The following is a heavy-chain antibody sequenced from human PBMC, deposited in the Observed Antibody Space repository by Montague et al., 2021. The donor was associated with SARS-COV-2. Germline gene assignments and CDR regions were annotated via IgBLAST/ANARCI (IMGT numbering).Heavy chain of an antibody. CDR2: IYYSGST. V-gene: IGHV4-59*08. CDR1: GGSISSYY. D-gene: IGHD3-10*01. J-gene: IGHJ3*02. CDR3: VRRGQGTMVRGVIISAFDI. Sequence: SETLSLTCTVSGGSISSYYWSWIRQPPGKGLEWIGYIYYSGSTDYNPSLKSRVTISVDTSKNQFSLKLSSVTAADTAVYYCVRRGQGTMVRGVIISAFDIWGQGTMVTVSS.